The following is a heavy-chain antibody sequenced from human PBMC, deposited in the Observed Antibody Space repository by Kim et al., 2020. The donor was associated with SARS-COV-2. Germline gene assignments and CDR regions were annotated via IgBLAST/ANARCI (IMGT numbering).Heavy chain of an antibody. CDR1: GYTLTELS. J-gene: IGHJ6*02. Sequence: ASVKVSCKVSGYTLTELSMHWVRQAPGKGLEWMGGFDPEDGETIYAQKFQGRVTMTEDTSTDTAYMELSSLRSEDTAVYYCATVEATPRGGNYYYGMDVWGQGTTVTVSS. D-gene: IGHD3-10*01. V-gene: IGHV1-24*01. CDR3: ATVEATPRGGNYYYGMDV. CDR2: FDPEDGET.